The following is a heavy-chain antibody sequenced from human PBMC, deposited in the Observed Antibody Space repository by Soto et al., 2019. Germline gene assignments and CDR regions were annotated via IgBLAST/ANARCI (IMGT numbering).Heavy chain of an antibody. CDR3: ARAPPGSCTGGTCYYFDY. D-gene: IGHD2-15*01. V-gene: IGHV4-31*03. CDR1: GGSISSGGYY. CDR2: IYYNGAT. Sequence: SETLSLTCTVSGGSISSGGYYWSWIRQHPGKGLEWIGYIYYNGATYYNPSLKSRVTISVDTFKNQFSLKLSSVTAADTAVYYCARAPPGSCTGGTCYYFDYWGQGTLVTVSS. J-gene: IGHJ4*02.